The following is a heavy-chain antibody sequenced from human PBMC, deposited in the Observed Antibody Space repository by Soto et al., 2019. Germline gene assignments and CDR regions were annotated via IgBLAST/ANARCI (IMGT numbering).Heavy chain of an antibody. V-gene: IGHV4-59*08. J-gene: IGHJ6*02. CDR3: ARHGFGSLHGLVDV. CDR1: GGSITNYY. D-gene: IGHD3-10*01. CDR2: INYNGDS. Sequence: QVQLQESGPGLVKPSETLSLTCTVSGGSITNYYCSWFRQPPGKGLEWIGYINYNGDSAYNLSLERRVTMSMDTSKTQFSLMLESVTATDTAVYYCARHGFGSLHGLVDVWGQGTTVIVSS.